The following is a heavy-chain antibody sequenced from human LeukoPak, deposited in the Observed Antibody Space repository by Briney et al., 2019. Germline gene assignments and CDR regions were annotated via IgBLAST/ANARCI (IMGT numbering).Heavy chain of an antibody. Sequence: GGSLRLSCAAPGFTFRSYSMNWVRQAPGKGLGWVSSISSSSSYIYYADSVKGRFTISRDNAKNSLYLQMNGLRADDTAVYYCARVFRYCSGGSCYVGLDYWGQGTLVTVSS. CDR3: ARVFRYCSGGSCYVGLDY. D-gene: IGHD2-15*01. J-gene: IGHJ4*02. CDR1: GFTFRSYS. CDR2: ISSSSSYI. V-gene: IGHV3-21*01.